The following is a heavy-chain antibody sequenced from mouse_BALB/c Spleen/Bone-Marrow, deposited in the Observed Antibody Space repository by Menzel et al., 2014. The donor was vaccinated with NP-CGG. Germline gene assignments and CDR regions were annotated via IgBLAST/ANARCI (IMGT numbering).Heavy chain of an antibody. Sequence: EVYLVESGGGLVKPGGSLKLSCAASGFPFSSYAMSWVRQTPEKRLEWVASISSGGSTYYPDSVKGRFTITRDNARNILYLQMSSLRSEDTAMYYCARGREVRRGAWFAYWGQGTLVTVSA. CDR2: ISSGGST. CDR3: ARGREVRRGAWFAY. D-gene: IGHD2-14*01. J-gene: IGHJ3*01. CDR1: GFPFSSYA. V-gene: IGHV5-6-5*01.